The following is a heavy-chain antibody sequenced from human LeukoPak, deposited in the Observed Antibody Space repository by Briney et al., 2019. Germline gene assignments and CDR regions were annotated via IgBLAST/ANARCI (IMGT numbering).Heavy chain of an antibody. CDR3: ARDDRPSGHDFDY. Sequence: GGSLRLSCAASGFTFSSYSMNWVRQAPGKGLEWVSSISSSSSYIYYADSVKGRFTISRDNAKNSLYLQMNSLRAEDTAVYYCARDDRPSGHDFDYWGQGTLVTVSS. V-gene: IGHV3-21*01. J-gene: IGHJ4*02. D-gene: IGHD6-6*01. CDR1: GFTFSSYS. CDR2: ISSSSSYI.